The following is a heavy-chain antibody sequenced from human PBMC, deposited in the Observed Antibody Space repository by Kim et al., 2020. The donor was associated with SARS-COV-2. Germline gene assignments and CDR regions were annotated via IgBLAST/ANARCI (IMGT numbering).Heavy chain of an antibody. J-gene: IGHJ4*02. CDR3: ARVPVSGSVHFNY. V-gene: IGHV4-59*01. Sequence: SETLSLTCTVSGGSISSYYWSWIRQPPGKGLEWIGYIYYSGRTTYIPSLKSRATISVDTSKNQFSLTLSSVTAAATAVYYWARVPVSGSVHFNYWGQGT. CDR1: GGSISSYY. D-gene: IGHD3-16*01. CDR2: IYYSGRT.